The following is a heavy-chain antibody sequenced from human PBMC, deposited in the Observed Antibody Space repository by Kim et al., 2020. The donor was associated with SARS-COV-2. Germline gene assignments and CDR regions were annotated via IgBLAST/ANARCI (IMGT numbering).Heavy chain of an antibody. CDR1: GGSISSYY. D-gene: IGHD6-6*01. V-gene: IGHV4-4*07. Sequence: SETLSLTCTVSGGSISSYYWSWIRQPAGKGLEWIGRIYTSGSTNYNPSLKSRVTMSVDTSKNQFSLKLSSVTAADTAVYYCARDCFFEYSSSSAQGEWFDPWGQGTLVTVSS. CDR2: IYTSGST. J-gene: IGHJ5*02. CDR3: ARDCFFEYSSSSAQGEWFDP.